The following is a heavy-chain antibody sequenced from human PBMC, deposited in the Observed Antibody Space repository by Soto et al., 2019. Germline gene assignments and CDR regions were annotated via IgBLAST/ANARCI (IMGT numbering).Heavy chain of an antibody. CDR2: IYYSGST. CDR1: GGSISSSSYY. J-gene: IGHJ4*02. V-gene: IGHV4-39*01. CDR3: ARLNYDSSGYHYDY. Sequence: PSETLSLTCTVSGGSISSSSYYWGWIRQPPGKGLEWIGSIYYSGSTYYNQSLKSRVTISVDTSKNQFSLKLSSVTAADTAVYYCARLNYDSSGYHYDYWGQGTLVTVSS. D-gene: IGHD3-22*01.